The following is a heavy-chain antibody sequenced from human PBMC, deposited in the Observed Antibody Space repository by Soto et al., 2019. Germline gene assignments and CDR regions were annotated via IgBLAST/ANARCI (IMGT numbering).Heavy chain of an antibody. CDR1: GFTFSSYW. V-gene: IGHV3-7*01. CDR2: IKQDGSEE. D-gene: IGHD6-13*01. Sequence: EVQLVESGGGLVQPGGFLRLSCEDSGFTFSSYWMSWVRQAPVKGLEWVGNIKQDGSEENYVDSVKGRFTISRDNAKNSMYLQMNSLRVEDTAVYYCARIAASGRGWDVWGQGTTVVVSS. J-gene: IGHJ6*02. CDR3: ARIAASGRGWDV.